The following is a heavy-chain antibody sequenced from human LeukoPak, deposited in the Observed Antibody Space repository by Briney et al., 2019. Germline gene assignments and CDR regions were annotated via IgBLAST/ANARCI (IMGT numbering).Heavy chain of an antibody. Sequence: SVKVSCKASGGTFSSYTISWVRQAPGQGLEWMGRIIPILGIANYAQKFQGRVTITADKSTSTAYMELSSLRSEDTAVYYCARDNGCSGGSCYCYYFDYWGQGTLVTVSS. V-gene: IGHV1-69*04. J-gene: IGHJ4*02. CDR2: IIPILGIA. CDR1: GGTFSSYT. CDR3: ARDNGCSGGSCYCYYFDY. D-gene: IGHD2-15*01.